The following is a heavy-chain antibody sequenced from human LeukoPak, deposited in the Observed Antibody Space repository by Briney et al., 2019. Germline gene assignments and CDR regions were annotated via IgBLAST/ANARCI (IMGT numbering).Heavy chain of an antibody. J-gene: IGHJ4*02. CDR2: ISGSGGST. CDR1: GFTFSSYA. D-gene: IGHD3-16*02. V-gene: IGHV3-23*01. Sequence: GGSLRLSCAASGFTFSSYAMSWVRQAPGKGLEWVSAISGSGGSTYYADSVKGRFTISRDNSKNTLYLQMNSLRAEDTAVYYCAKEDRGGGWNDYVWGSYRYPLDYWGQGTLVTVSS. CDR3: AKEDRGGGWNDYVWGSYRYPLDY.